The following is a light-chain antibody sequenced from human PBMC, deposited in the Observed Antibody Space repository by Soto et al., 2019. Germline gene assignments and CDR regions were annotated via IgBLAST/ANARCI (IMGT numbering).Light chain of an antibody. CDR2: DVT. CDR1: SSDVGAYNY. Sequence: QSALTQPRSVSGSPGQSVTISCTGTSSDVGAYNYVSWYQHHPGKAPKLVIYDVTKRPSGVPDRLAGSKSGNTASLTISGLQAEDEADYYCCSYAGSSLWVFGGGTKLTVL. CDR3: CSYAGSSLWV. V-gene: IGLV2-11*01. J-gene: IGLJ3*02.